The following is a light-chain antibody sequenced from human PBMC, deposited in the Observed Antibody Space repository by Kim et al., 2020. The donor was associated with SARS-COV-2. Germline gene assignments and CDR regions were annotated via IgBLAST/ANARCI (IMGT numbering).Light chain of an antibody. Sequence: QLVLTQSPSASASLGASVKLTCTLSSGHSSYAIAWHQQQPEKGPRTLMKLNSDGSHSKGDGIPDRFSGSSSGAERYLTISSLQSEDEADYYCQTWGTGSRGVFGGGTQLTVL. CDR1: SGHSSYA. CDR2: LNSDGSH. CDR3: QTWGTGSRGV. J-gene: IGLJ2*01. V-gene: IGLV4-69*01.